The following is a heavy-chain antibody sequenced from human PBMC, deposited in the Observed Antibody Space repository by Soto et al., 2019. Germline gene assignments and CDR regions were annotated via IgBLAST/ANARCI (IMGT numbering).Heavy chain of an antibody. V-gene: IGHV3-30*03. J-gene: IGHJ4*02. Sequence: GGSLRLSCAASGFTFSSYGMHWVRQAPGKGLEWVAVISHDGSNKYYADSVKGRFTISRDNSKNTLYLQMNSLRAEDTAVYYCAVTYYFDYWGQGTLVTVSS. CDR3: AVTYYFDY. CDR1: GFTFSSYG. CDR2: ISHDGSNK.